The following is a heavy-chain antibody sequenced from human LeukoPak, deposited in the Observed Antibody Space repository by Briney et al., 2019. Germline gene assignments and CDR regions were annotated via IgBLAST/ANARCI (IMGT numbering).Heavy chain of an antibody. CDR1: GGSISSYY. V-gene: IGHV4-59*08. Sequence: SETLSLTCTVSGGSISSYYWSWIRQPPGKGLEWIGYIYCSGSTYYNPSLKSRVTISVDTSKNQFSLKLSSVTAADTAVYYCASLLGIGHYYYGMDVWGQGTTVTVSS. J-gene: IGHJ6*02. CDR3: ASLLGIGHYYYGMDV. D-gene: IGHD7-27*01. CDR2: IYCSGST.